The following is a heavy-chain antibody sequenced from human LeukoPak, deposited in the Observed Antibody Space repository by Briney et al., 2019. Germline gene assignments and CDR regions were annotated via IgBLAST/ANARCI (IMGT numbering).Heavy chain of an antibody. CDR3: ARIPVGGWPFYYYYGMDV. Sequence: ASVKVSCKASGYTFTSYGISWVRQAPGQGLEWMGWISAYNGNTNYAQKLQGRVTMTTDTSTSTAYMELRSLRSDDTAVYYCARIPVGGWPFYYYYGMDVWGQGTTVTVSS. CDR1: GYTFTSYG. CDR2: ISAYNGNT. J-gene: IGHJ6*02. V-gene: IGHV1-18*01. D-gene: IGHD6-19*01.